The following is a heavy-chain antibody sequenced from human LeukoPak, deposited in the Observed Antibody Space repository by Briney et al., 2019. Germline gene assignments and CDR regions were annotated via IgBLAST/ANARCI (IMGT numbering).Heavy chain of an antibody. CDR3: ARAIGYCSGGSCLGNWFDP. CDR2: ISAYNGNT. D-gene: IGHD2-15*01. V-gene: IGHV1-18*01. J-gene: IGHJ5*02. CDR1: GYTFTSYG. Sequence: ASVKVSCEASGYTFTSYGISWVRQAPGQGLEWMGWISAYNGNTNYAQKLQGRVTMTTDTSTSTAYMELRSLRSDDTAVYYCARAIGYCSGGSCLGNWFDPWGQGTLVTVSS.